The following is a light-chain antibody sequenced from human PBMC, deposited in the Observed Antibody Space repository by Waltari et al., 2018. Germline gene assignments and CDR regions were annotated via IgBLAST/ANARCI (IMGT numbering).Light chain of an antibody. J-gene: IGKJ4*01. CDR2: DTS. V-gene: IGKV3-20*01. Sequence: EIVLTQSPGTLSLSPGARATLPCRASQTVRTTYLAWYQQKPGQAPTLRISDTSSRATGIPDRFSGSGSGTDFSLTISSLEPEDFAVYYCQQYDISPLTFGGGTKVETK. CDR3: QQYDISPLT. CDR1: QTVRTTY.